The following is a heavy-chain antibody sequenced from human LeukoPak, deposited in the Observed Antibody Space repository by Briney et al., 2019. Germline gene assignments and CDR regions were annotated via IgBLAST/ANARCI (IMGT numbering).Heavy chain of an antibody. CDR3: ARVIAALFYYYGMDV. D-gene: IGHD6-13*01. V-gene: IGHV1-2*06. CDR2: INPNSGGT. J-gene: IGHJ6*02. CDR1: GYTFTGYY. Sequence: GASVKVSCKASGYTFTGYYMHWVRQAPGQGLEWMGRINPNSGGTSYAQKFQGRVTMTRDTSISTAYMELSRLRSDDTAVYYCARVIAALFYYYGMDVWGQGTTVTVSS.